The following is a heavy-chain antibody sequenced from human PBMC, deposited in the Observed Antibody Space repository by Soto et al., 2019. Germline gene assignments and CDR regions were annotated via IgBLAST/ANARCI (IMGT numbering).Heavy chain of an antibody. J-gene: IGHJ5*02. Sequence: QVQLQESGPGLVKPSQTLSLTCTVSGGSISSGGYYWSWIRQHPGKGLEWIGYIYYSGSNYYNPSLKSRVTLSVDTAKTQFSLKLRSVTAADTAVYYCARDLGAAGTIWFDPWGQGTLVTVSS. CDR1: GGSISSGGYY. V-gene: IGHV4-31*03. CDR3: ARDLGAAGTIWFDP. CDR2: IYYSGSN. D-gene: IGHD6-13*01.